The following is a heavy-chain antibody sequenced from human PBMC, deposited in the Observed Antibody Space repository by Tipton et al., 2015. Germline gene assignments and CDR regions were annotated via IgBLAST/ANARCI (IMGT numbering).Heavy chain of an antibody. Sequence: GLVKPSGTLSLTCTVSGGSISSITWWTWVRQPPNKGLEWIGQIYHSADTNYNPSLRSRVTMSVDTSKGQFSLRLTSVTAADTAIYYCARRSLVGDWGLDSWGQGVLVTVSS. CDR3: ARRSLVGDWGLDS. V-gene: IGHV4-4*02. CDR1: GGSISSITW. CDR2: IYHSADT. D-gene: IGHD1-26*01. J-gene: IGHJ4*02.